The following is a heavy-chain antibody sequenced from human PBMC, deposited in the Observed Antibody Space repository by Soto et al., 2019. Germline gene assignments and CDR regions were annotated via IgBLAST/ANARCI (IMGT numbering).Heavy chain of an antibody. V-gene: IGHV1-46*01. Sequence: QVQLVQSGAEVKKPGASVKVSCKASGYTFTSYYMHWVRQAPGQGLEWMRIINPSGGSTCYAQKFQGRVTMTRDTSTSTVYMELSSLRSEDTAVYYCARESAYCSGGSCYWFDPWGQRTLVTVSS. CDR2: INPSGGST. J-gene: IGHJ5*02. D-gene: IGHD2-15*01. CDR3: ARESAYCSGGSCYWFDP. CDR1: GYTFTSYY.